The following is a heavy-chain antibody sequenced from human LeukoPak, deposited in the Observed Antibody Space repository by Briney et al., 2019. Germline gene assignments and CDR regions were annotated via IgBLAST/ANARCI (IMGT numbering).Heavy chain of an antibody. V-gene: IGHV4-39*07. Sequence: PSETLSLTCTVSGGSISSSSYYWGWIRQPPGKGLEWIGSIYYSGSTYYNPSLKSRVTISVDTSKNQFSLKLSSVTAADTAVYYCARALKGHLGYWGQGTLVTVSS. CDR2: IYYSGST. CDR1: GGSISSSSYY. J-gene: IGHJ4*02. CDR3: ARALKGHLGY. D-gene: IGHD1-26*01.